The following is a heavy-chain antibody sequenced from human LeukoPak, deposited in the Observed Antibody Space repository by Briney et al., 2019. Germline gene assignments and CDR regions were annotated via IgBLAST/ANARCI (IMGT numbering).Heavy chain of an antibody. Sequence: ASVKVSCKVSGYTLTELSMHWVRQAPGKGLEWMGGFDPENGETIYAQKFQGRVTMTEDTSTDTAYMELSSLRSEDTALYYCATLDVVIYYFDYWGQGTLVTVSS. CDR2: FDPENGET. V-gene: IGHV1-24*01. J-gene: IGHJ4*02. D-gene: IGHD2-2*03. CDR1: GYTLTELS. CDR3: ATLDVVIYYFDY.